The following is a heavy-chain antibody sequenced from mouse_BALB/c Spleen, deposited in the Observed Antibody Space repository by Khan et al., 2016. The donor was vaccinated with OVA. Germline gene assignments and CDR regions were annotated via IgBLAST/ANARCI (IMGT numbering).Heavy chain of an antibody. CDR2: INTSNGYT. J-gene: IGHJ3*01. D-gene: IGHD2-14*01. CDR3: VRDGAYHRNDGWFAY. Sequence: VQLQQSGAELARPGASVKMSCKASGYTFTSYTIHWIKLRPGQGLEWIGYINTSNGYTNYNQKFKDKATLTADKSSTTVYMELSSLTSDASALYSCVRDGAYHRNDGWFAYWGQGTLVTVSA. V-gene: IGHV1-4*01. CDR1: GYTFTSYT.